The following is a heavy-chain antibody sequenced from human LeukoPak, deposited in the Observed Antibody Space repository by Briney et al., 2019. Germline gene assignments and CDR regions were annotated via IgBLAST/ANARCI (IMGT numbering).Heavy chain of an antibody. D-gene: IGHD1-1*01. V-gene: IGHV3-23*01. CDR3: AKLAGTEYYYYYMDV. CDR1: GFTFISYA. J-gene: IGHJ6*03. CDR2: ISGSGGST. Sequence: GGSLRLSRAPSGFTFISYAMSWVRQAPGKGLEWVSAISGSGGSTYYADSVKGRFTISRDNSKNTLYLQMNSLRAEDTAVYYCAKLAGTEYYYYYMDVWGKGTTVTVSS.